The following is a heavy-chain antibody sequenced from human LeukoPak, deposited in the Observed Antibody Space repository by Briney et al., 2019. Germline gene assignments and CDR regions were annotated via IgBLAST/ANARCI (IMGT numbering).Heavy chain of an antibody. CDR3: ARDRARYCSGGSCYMLDY. D-gene: IGHD2-15*01. Sequence: SETLSLTCTVSGRSFSSYYWSWIRQPAGKGLEWIGRIYTSGSTNYNPSLKSRVTMSVGTSKNQFSLKLSSVTAADTAVYYCARDRARYCSGGSCYMLDYWGQGTLATVAS. CDR2: IYTSGST. J-gene: IGHJ4*02. CDR1: GRSFSSYY. V-gene: IGHV4-4*07.